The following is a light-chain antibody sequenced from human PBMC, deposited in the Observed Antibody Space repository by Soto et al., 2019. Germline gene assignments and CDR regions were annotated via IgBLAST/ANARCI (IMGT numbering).Light chain of an antibody. J-gene: IGKJ5*01. V-gene: IGKV3-20*01. Sequence: VVVTQSRGNLSLSPGDRASLCCRASQSVNSNLAWYQQKLGQAPRLLIYGASSRAAGIPDRFRGSGSGTDITLTISRLEPEDFAVYYCQQYGSSPITFGQGTRLEIK. CDR1: QSVNSN. CDR3: QQYGSSPIT. CDR2: GAS.